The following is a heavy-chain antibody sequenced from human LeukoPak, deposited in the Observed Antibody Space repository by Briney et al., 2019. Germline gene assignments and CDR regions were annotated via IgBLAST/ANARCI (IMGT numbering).Heavy chain of an antibody. CDR1: GFTFSSYW. CDR3: ARAPRVVVVAANDWYFDL. Sequence: GGSLRLSCAASGFTFSSYWMHWVRQAPGKGLVWVSRINSDGSSTSYADSVKGRFTISRDNAKNTLYLQMNSLRAEDTAVYYCARAPRVVVVAANDWYFDLWAVAPWSLSPQ. D-gene: IGHD2-15*01. V-gene: IGHV3-74*01. J-gene: IGHJ2*01. CDR2: INSDGSST.